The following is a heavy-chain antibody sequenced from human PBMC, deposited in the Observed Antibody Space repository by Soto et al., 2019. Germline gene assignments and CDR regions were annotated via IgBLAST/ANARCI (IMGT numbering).Heavy chain of an antibody. CDR3: ARSSGWRHVVGYEYGLDV. CDR1: GFIFSDY. D-gene: IGHD5-18*01. CDR2: ISGSGAYT. J-gene: IGHJ6*02. Sequence: QVQLVESGGGLVKPGGSLRLSCTGSGFIFSDYMTWIRQAPGKGLEWVSYISGSGAYTKYADSVRGRFTISRDNAKNSRWLQKNSLRAEDTAVYYCARSSGWRHVVGYEYGLDVWGQGTTVIVSS. V-gene: IGHV3-11*06.